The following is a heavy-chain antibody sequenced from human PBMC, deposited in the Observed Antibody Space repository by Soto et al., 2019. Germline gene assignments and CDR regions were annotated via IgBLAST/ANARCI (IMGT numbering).Heavy chain of an antibody. J-gene: IGHJ4*02. CDR3: AKDDYDSSGYYFHDY. Sequence: GGSLRPSCAASGFTFSSYAMSWVRQAPGKGLEWVAAISGSGGSTYYADSVKGRFTISRDNSKNTLYLQMNSLRAEDTAVYYCAKDDYDSSGYYFHDYWGRGTLVTVSS. V-gene: IGHV3-23*01. CDR2: ISGSGGST. CDR1: GFTFSSYA. D-gene: IGHD3-22*01.